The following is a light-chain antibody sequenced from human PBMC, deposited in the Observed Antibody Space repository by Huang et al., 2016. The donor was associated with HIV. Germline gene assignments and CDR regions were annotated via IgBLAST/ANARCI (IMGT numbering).Light chain of an antibody. J-gene: IGKJ4*01. CDR1: QSVSSN. V-gene: IGKV3-15*01. CDR2: GAS. CDR3: QQYNKWPQR. Sequence: EIVMTQSPAPLSVSPGERATLSCRASQSVSSNLAWYQQKPGQPPRLLIYGASARATGVAARFSGSGSETEFTLSIISLRSEDFAVYYCQQYNKWPQRFGGGTKVEIK.